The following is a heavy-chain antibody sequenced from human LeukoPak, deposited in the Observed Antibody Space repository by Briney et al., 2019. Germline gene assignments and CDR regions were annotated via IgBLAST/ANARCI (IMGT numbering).Heavy chain of an antibody. V-gene: IGHV3-33*01. CDR1: GFTFSNHG. D-gene: IGHD1-1*01. Sequence: AGGSLRLSCAASGFTFSNHGMHWVRQAPGKGLEWVALIWYDGSNKEYAESVKGRFTISRDNSKNTLYLQMNSLRDKDTAVYYCARDQGTSTTAPKRKGRFDPWGQGTLVTVSS. CDR3: ARDQGTSTTAPKRKGRFDP. J-gene: IGHJ5*02. CDR2: IWYDGSNK.